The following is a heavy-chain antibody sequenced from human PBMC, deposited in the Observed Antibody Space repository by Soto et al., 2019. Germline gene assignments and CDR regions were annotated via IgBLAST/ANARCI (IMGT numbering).Heavy chain of an antibody. Sequence: QVQLVESGGGLVKPGGSLRLSCAASGFTFSDYYMSWIRQAPGKGLEWVSYISSSSSYTNYADSVKGRFTISRDNAKNSLYLQMNSLSAEDTAVYYCARSGYSSSWYAWFDPWGQGTLVTVSS. J-gene: IGHJ5*02. V-gene: IGHV3-11*05. CDR1: GFTFSDYY. CDR2: ISSSSSYT. CDR3: ARSGYSSSWYAWFDP. D-gene: IGHD6-13*01.